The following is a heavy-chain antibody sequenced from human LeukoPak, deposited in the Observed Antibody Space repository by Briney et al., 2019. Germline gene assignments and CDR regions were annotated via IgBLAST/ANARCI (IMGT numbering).Heavy chain of an antibody. CDR2: IIPILGIA. V-gene: IGHV1-69*04. Sequence: ASVKVSCKASGGTFSSYAISWVRQAPGQGLEWMGRIIPILGIANYAQKFQGRVTITADKSTSTAYMELSSLRSEDTAVYYCARDPKGYCSSTSCYTPGGAADYWGQGALVTVSS. CDR3: ARDPKGYCSSTSCYTPGGAADY. CDR1: GGTFSSYA. J-gene: IGHJ4*02. D-gene: IGHD2-2*02.